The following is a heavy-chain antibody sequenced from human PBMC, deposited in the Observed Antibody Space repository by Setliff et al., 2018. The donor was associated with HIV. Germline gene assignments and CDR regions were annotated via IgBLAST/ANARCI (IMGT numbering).Heavy chain of an antibody. J-gene: IGHJ6*02. D-gene: IGHD3-10*01. CDR3: ARTFGDLKHYNYYYTIDV. CDR2: INHGGTT. V-gene: IGHV4-39*07. Sequence: SETLSLTCTVSGDSINGGNYYWTWVRQSPGKGLEWIGEINHGGTTTYNPSLKSRVTISVDTSKNQFSLKLSSVTAADTAVYYCARTFGDLKHYNYYYTIDVWGQGTTVTVSS. CDR1: GDSINGGNYY.